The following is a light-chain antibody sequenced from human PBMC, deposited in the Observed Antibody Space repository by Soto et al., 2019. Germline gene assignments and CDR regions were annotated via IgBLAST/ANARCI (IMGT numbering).Light chain of an antibody. CDR3: SSFASSDTWV. CDR1: SSDVGAYNY. CDR2: EVT. V-gene: IGLV2-8*01. Sequence: QSALTQPPSASGSPGQSVTISCTGTSSDVGAYNYVSWYQQHAGKAPKLVIYEVTKRRSGVPDRSSGSKSANTASLTVSGLQAEDEADYYCSSFASSDTWVFGGGTKLTVL. J-gene: IGLJ3*02.